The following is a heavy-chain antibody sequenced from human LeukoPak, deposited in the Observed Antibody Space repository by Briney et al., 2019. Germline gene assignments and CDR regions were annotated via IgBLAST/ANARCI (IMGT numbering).Heavy chain of an antibody. J-gene: IGHJ4*02. V-gene: IGHV4-4*09. CDR2: IYTSGST. CDR1: GGSISSYY. D-gene: IGHD5-12*01. Sequence: SETLSLTCTVSGGSISSYYWSWLRQPPGKGLEWIGYIYTSGSTNYNPSLKSRVTISVDTSKNQFSLKPSSVTAADTAVYYCARHEGGYDSNFDYWGQGTLVTVSS. CDR3: ARHEGGYDSNFDY.